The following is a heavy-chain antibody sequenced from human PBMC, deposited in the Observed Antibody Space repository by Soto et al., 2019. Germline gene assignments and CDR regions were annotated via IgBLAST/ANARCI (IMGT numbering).Heavy chain of an antibody. V-gene: IGHV3-30*18. CDR3: AKSIGGYDYDRYYYYYMDV. Sequence: PGGSLRLSCAASGFTFSSYGMHWVRQAPGKGLEWVAVISYDGSNKYYADSVKGRFTISRDNSKNTLYLQMNSLRAEDTAVYYCAKSIGGYDYDRYYYYYMDVWGKGTTVTVSS. CDR2: ISYDGSNK. D-gene: IGHD5-12*01. J-gene: IGHJ6*03. CDR1: GFTFSSYG.